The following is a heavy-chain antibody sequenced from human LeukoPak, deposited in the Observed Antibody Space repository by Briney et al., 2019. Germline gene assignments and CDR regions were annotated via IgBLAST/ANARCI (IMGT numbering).Heavy chain of an antibody. V-gene: IGHV3-74*01. CDR2: INSDGSST. CDR1: GFTFSSYW. D-gene: IGHD5-12*01. J-gene: IGHJ4*02. Sequence: GGSLRLSCAASGFTFSSYWMHWVRQAPGKGLVWVSRINSDGSSTSYADSVKGRFSISRDNAKNTLYLQMNSLRAEDTAVYYCARVWSGYDPFDYWGQGTLVTVSS. CDR3: ARVWSGYDPFDY.